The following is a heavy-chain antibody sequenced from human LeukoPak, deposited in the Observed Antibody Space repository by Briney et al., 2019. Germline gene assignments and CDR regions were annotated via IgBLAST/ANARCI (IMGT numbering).Heavy chain of an antibody. CDR3: AREGMDFWSGYPWDYYYYMDV. V-gene: IGHV4-4*07. J-gene: IGHJ6*03. D-gene: IGHD3-3*01. CDR2: IYTSGST. CDR1: GGSISSYY. Sequence: PSETLSLTCTVSGGSISSYYWSWTRQPAGKGLEWIGRIYTSGSTNYNPSLKSRVTMSVDTSKNQFSLRLGSVTAADTAVYYCAREGMDFWSGYPWDYYYYMDVWGKGTTVTVSS.